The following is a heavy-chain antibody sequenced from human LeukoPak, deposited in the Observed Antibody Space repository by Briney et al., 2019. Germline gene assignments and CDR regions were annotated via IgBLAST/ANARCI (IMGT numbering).Heavy chain of an antibody. D-gene: IGHD6-6*01. CDR1: GFTFTDYE. J-gene: IGHJ4*02. Sequence: GGSLRLSCDTSGFTFTDYEMNWVCQAPGKGLEWISYLSSTARTIYYADSVKGRFTISRDTARNSVSLQMNSLRGDDTAVYYCARRGRSSAYYFDYWGQGTLVTVSS. CDR2: LSSTARTI. V-gene: IGHV3-48*03. CDR3: ARRGRSSAYYFDY.